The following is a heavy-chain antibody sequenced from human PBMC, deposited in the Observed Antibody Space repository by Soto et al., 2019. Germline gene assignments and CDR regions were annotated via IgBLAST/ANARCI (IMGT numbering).Heavy chain of an antibody. V-gene: IGHV1-69*13. Sequence: SVKVSCKASGGTFSSYAISWVRQAPGQGLEWMGGIIPIFGTANYAQKFQGRVTITADESTSTAYMELSSLRSEDTAVYYCARPPRDYDFWSGYYYGIDVWGQGTPVTVSS. D-gene: IGHD3-3*01. CDR2: IIPIFGTA. CDR1: GGTFSSYA. J-gene: IGHJ6*02. CDR3: ARPPRDYDFWSGYYYGIDV.